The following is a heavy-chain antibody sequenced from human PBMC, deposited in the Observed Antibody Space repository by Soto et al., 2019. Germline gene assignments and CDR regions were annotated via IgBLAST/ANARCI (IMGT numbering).Heavy chain of an antibody. Sequence: SETLSLTCTVSGGSISSSSYYWGWIRQPPGKGLEWIATIYYSGSTYYNPSLKSRVTISVDTSKNQFSLKLSSVTAADTAVYYCARHVYCSSTSCYAGGYYFDYWGQGTLVTVSS. CDR2: IYYSGST. CDR3: ARHVYCSSTSCYAGGYYFDY. V-gene: IGHV4-39*01. J-gene: IGHJ4*02. D-gene: IGHD2-2*01. CDR1: GGSISSSSYY.